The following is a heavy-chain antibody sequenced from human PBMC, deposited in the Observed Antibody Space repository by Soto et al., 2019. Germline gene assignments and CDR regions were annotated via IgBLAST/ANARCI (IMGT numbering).Heavy chain of an antibody. D-gene: IGHD2-21*02. V-gene: IGHV4-39*01. CDR3: ARHPSDFWFDP. Sequence: SETLSLTCTVSGGSISSTSYYWGWIRQPPGKGLEWIGSIYCSGSTYYNPSLKSRVTISVDTSKNHFSLKLSSVTAADTAVYYCARHPSDFWFDPWGQGTLVPVSP. CDR2: IYCSGST. J-gene: IGHJ5*02. CDR1: GGSISSTSYY.